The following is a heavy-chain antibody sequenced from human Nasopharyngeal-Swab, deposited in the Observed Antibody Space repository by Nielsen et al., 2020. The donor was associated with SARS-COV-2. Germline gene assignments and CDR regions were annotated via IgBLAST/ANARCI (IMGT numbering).Heavy chain of an antibody. CDR3: ASPHPLAMVQAESRVDYYYYGMDV. V-gene: IGHV1-69*13. J-gene: IGHJ6*02. CDR1: GGTFSSYA. CDR2: IIPIFGTA. Sequence: SVKVSCKASGGTFSSYAISWVRQAPGQGLEWMGGIIPIFGTANYAQKFQGRVTITADESTSTAYMELSSLRSEDTAVYYCASPHPLAMVQAESRVDYYYYGMDVWGQGTTVTVSS. D-gene: IGHD3-10*01.